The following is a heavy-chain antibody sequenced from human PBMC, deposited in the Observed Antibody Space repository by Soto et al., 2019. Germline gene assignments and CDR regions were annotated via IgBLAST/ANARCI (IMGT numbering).Heavy chain of an antibody. Sequence: SETLSLTCTVSDGYISGYYLNWIRQYTGKGLEWIGNIYIYHSETTNYNPSLKSRVTISIDTSKNQFSLKLSSVTAEDTAVYYCAKKVTGTTFRGRLGFDYWGQGTLVTVFS. J-gene: IGHJ4*02. D-gene: IGHD1-7*01. CDR2: IYHSETT. V-gene: IGHV4-59*01. CDR1: DGYISGYY. CDR3: AKKVTGTTFRGRLGFDY.